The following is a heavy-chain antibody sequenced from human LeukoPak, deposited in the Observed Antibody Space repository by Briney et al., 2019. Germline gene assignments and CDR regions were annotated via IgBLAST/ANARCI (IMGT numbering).Heavy chain of an antibody. D-gene: IGHD4-11*01. Sequence: GSSVKVSCKASGGTFSSYAISWVRQAPGRGLEWMGGIIPIFGTANYAQKFQGRVTITTDESTSTAYMELSSLRSEDTAVYYCALVRSYSNLDYYYYYMDVWGKGTTVTVSS. J-gene: IGHJ6*03. CDR1: GGTFSSYA. V-gene: IGHV1-69*05. CDR3: ALVRSYSNLDYYYYYMDV. CDR2: IIPIFGTA.